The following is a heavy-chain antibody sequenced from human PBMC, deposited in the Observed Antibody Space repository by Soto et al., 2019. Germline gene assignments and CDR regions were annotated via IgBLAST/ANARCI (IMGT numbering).Heavy chain of an antibody. CDR2: IRRYNGDT. J-gene: IGHJ6*02. Sequence: QGQLVQSGGEVKKPGASVKVSCTASGYTFTSNGISWLRQSPGQGLEWMVWIRRYNGDTDYAQKFQGRVTMTTDTSTSTSYMEVRSLSPDGTAVYYCARDKPQQIVGYNYYYGLDVWGQGTTVTVSS. CDR3: ARDKPQQIVGYNYYYGLDV. V-gene: IGHV1-18*04. D-gene: IGHD6-6*01. CDR1: GYTFTSNG.